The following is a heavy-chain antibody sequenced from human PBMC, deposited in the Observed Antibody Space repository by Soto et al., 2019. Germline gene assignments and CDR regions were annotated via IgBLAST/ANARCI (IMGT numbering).Heavy chain of an antibody. Sequence: ASVKVSCKASGYTFTSYGISWVRQVPGQGLEWMGWISAYNGNTNYAQKLQGRVTMTTDTSTSTAYMELRSLRSDDTAVYYCARGPVDIVATIGYYFDYWGQGTLVTV. CDR3: ARGPVDIVATIGYYFDY. J-gene: IGHJ4*02. V-gene: IGHV1-18*01. CDR2: ISAYNGNT. D-gene: IGHD5-12*01. CDR1: GYTFTSYG.